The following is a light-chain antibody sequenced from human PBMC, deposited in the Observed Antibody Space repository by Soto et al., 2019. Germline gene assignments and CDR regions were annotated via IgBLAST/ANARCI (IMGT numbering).Light chain of an antibody. J-gene: IGLJ1*01. V-gene: IGLV2-11*01. Sequence: QSVLTQPRSVSGSPWQSVTISCTVTSSDVGGYNFVSWFQQHPGKAPKLIIYDVIKRPSGVPHHFSCSNSGNPASLTTPGLQAEDAADYLSCSYAGSYPHVFGTGTKVTVL. CDR3: CSYAGSYPHV. CDR1: SSDVGGYNF. CDR2: DVI.